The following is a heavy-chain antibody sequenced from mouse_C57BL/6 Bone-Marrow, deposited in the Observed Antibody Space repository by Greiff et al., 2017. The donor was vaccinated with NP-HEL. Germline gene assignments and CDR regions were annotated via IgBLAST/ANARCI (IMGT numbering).Heavy chain of an antibody. CDR1: GYTFTDYN. CDR2: INPNNGGT. D-gene: IGHD2-1*01. V-gene: IGHV1-18*01. Sequence: EVQLQQSGPELVKPGASVTIPCKASGYTFTDYNMDWVKQSHGKSLEWIGDINPNNGGTIYNQKFKGKATLTVDTSSSTAYMELRSLTSEDTAVYYCARSSSGNYVWYFDVWGTGTTVTVSS. J-gene: IGHJ1*03. CDR3: ARSSSGNYVWYFDV.